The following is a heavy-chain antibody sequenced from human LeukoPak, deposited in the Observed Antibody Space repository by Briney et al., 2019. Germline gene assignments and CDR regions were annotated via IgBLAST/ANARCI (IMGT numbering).Heavy chain of an antibody. J-gene: IGHJ6*02. D-gene: IGHD2-2*01. CDR2: INHRGRT. CDR1: GGSFSDYF. Sequence: KPSETLSLTCAVYGGSFSDYFWGWIRQPPGKGLEWIGEINHRGRTYYNPALKSRVTLSVDTSKKQFAANLGSVTAADTAVYYCASDVVVVPAAIHYGMDVWGQGTTVTVSS. V-gene: IGHV4-34*01. CDR3: ASDVVVVPAAIHYGMDV.